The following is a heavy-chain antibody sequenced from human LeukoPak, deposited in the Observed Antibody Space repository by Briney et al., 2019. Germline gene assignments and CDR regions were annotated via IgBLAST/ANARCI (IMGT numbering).Heavy chain of an antibody. J-gene: IGHJ3*02. CDR2: IYTSGST. CDR3: ARTNPDDAFDI. CDR1: GGSFSGYY. D-gene: IGHD1-14*01. Sequence: SETLSLTCAVYGGSFSGYYWSWIRQPAGKGLEWIGRIYTSGSTNYNPSLKSRVTISVDTSKNQFSLKLSSVTAADTAVYYCARTNPDDAFDIWGQGTMVTVSS. V-gene: IGHV4-59*10.